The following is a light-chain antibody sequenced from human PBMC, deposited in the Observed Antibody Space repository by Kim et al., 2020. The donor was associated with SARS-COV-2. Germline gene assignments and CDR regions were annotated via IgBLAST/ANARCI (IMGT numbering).Light chain of an antibody. J-gene: IGLJ2*01. CDR2: DVS. V-gene: IGLV2-11*01. CDR1: SSDVGGYNY. Sequence: QSALTQPRSVSGSPGQSITISCTGTSSDVGGYNYVTWYQQHPGIAPKVIIYDVSKRPSGIPDRFSGSKSGNTASLTISGLQTEDEGDYHCCSYAGSNDLVFGGGTKVTVL. CDR3: CSYAGSNDLV.